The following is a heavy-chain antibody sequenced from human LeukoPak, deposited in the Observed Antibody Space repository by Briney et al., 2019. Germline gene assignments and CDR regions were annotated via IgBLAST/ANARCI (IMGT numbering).Heavy chain of an antibody. V-gene: IGHV1-69*13. Sequence: SVKVCCKASGGTFSSYAISWVRQAPGQGLEWMGGIIPIFGTANYAQKFQGRVTITADESTSTAYMELSSLRSEDTAVYYCARGGRFLSWFDPWGQGTLVTVSS. CDR2: IIPIFGTA. CDR1: GGTFSSYA. D-gene: IGHD3-3*01. J-gene: IGHJ5*02. CDR3: ARGGRFLSWFDP.